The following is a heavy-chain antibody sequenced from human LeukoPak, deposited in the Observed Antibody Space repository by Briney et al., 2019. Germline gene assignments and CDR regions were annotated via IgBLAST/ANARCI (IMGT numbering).Heavy chain of an antibody. J-gene: IGHJ3*02. Sequence: ASVKVSCKASGYTFTSYYMHWVRQAPGQGLEWMGIINPSGGNTNYAQKLQGRVTMTTDTSTSTAYMELRSLRSDDTAVYYCARMVVAYDYVWGSYRYDAFDIWGQGTMVTVSS. CDR1: GYTFTSYY. D-gene: IGHD3-16*02. CDR3: ARMVVAYDYVWGSYRYDAFDI. CDR2: INPSGGNT. V-gene: IGHV1-46*01.